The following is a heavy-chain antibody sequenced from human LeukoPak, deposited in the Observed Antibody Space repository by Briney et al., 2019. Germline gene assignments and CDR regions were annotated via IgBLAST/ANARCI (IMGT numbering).Heavy chain of an antibody. CDR1: GGSISSGDYY. V-gene: IGHV4-30-4*01. CDR2: IYYSGST. Sequence: SETLSLTCTVSGGSISSGDYYWSWIRQPPGKGLEWIGYIYYSGSTYYNPSLKSRVTISVDTSKNQFSLKLSSVTAADTAVYYCARSLVEPLLRYFDWFWSVWGQGTTVTVSS. CDR3: ARSLVEPLLRYFDWFWSV. D-gene: IGHD3-9*01. J-gene: IGHJ6*02.